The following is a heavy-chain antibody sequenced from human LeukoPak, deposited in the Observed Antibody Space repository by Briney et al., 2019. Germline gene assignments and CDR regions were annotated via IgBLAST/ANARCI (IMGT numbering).Heavy chain of an antibody. D-gene: IGHD3-10*01. CDR3: ASGSGSYRTPYYYMDV. J-gene: IGHJ6*03. V-gene: IGHV3-53*01. CDR1: GFTVSSNY. Sequence: GTSLRLSCAASGFTVSSNYMSWVRQAPGKGLEWVSIIYSGGSTYYADSVKGRFTISRDNSKNTLYLQMNSLRAEDTAVYYCASGSGSYRTPYYYMDVWGKGTTVTVSS. CDR2: IYSGGST.